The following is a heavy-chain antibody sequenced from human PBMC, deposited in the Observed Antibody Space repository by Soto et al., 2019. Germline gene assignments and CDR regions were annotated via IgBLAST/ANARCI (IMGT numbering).Heavy chain of an antibody. Sequence: VSVKVSCKSSGYRFTSYGISWVRHAPGQGLEWLGWISAYDDNTKYAQTLQGRVSMSTDTSTNTAYMELRSLRSDDTAMYYCARGGYYDSSGSRNYHYYGMNVWGQGTTVTVSS. CDR3: ARGGYYDSSGSRNYHYYGMNV. CDR2: ISAYDDNT. J-gene: IGHJ6*02. V-gene: IGHV1-18*01. D-gene: IGHD3-22*01. CDR1: GYRFTSYG.